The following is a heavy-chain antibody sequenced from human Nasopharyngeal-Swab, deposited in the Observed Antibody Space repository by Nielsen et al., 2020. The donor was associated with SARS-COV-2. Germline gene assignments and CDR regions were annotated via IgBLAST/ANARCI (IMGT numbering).Heavy chain of an antibody. CDR2: ISTSGATI. Sequence: GESLKISCAASGFTFDNYEMNWVRQAPGKGLEGVSYISTSGATIHYADSVRGRFTISRDNAKKSLHLQMNSLRAEDTAVYYCARASRGWSWGQGTPVTVSS. CDR3: ARASRGWS. V-gene: IGHV3-48*03. D-gene: IGHD6-19*01. J-gene: IGHJ5*02. CDR1: GFTFDNYE.